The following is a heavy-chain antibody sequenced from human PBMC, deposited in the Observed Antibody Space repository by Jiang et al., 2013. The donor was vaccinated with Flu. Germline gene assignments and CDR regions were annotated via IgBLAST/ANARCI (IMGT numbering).Heavy chain of an antibody. CDR1: GGTFSSYT. J-gene: IGHJ3*02. Sequence: SSVKVSCKASGGTFSSYTISWVRQAPGQGLEWMGRIIPILGIANYAQKFQGRVTITADKSTSTAYMELSSLRSEDTAVYYCARDSFPGAVVTPLIAFDIWGQGTMVTVSS. V-gene: IGHV1-69*04. D-gene: IGHD4-23*01. CDR2: IIPILGIA. CDR3: ARDSFPGAVVTPLIAFDI.